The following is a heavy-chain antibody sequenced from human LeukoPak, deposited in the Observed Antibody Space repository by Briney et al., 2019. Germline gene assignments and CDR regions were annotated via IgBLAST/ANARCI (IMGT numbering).Heavy chain of an antibody. CDR3: AKGWDLRVFDY. D-gene: IGHD1-26*01. V-gene: IGHV3-23*01. CDR1: GFTFSSYA. Sequence: GGSLRLSCAASGFTFSSYAMSWVRQAPGKGLEWVPGISGSGGITDYADSVKGRLTISRDNSKNTLYLQMNSLRAEDTAVYYCAKGWDLRVFDYWGQGTLVSVSS. CDR2: ISGSGGIT. J-gene: IGHJ4*02.